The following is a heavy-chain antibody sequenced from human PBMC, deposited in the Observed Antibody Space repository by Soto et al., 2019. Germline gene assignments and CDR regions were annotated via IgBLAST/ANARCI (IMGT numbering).Heavy chain of an antibody. D-gene: IGHD3-10*01. Sequence: EVQLVESGGGLVQPGGSLRLSCAASGFTFSSYSMNWVRQAPGKGLEWVSYISSSSSTIYYADSVKGRFTISRDNAKNTLYLQMNSLRDEDTAVYYCARGLLIRGVPPQPADVWGQGTTVTVSS. CDR3: ARGLLIRGVPPQPADV. CDR2: ISSSSSTI. V-gene: IGHV3-48*02. CDR1: GFTFSSYS. J-gene: IGHJ6*02.